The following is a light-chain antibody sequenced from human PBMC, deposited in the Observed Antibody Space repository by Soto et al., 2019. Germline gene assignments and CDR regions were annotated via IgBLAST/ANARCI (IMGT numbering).Light chain of an antibody. CDR1: SSDVGGYNY. CDR3: SSYTSSSSVI. CDR2: DVT. J-gene: IGLJ2*01. Sequence: QSALTQPASVSGSPGQSITISCTGTSSDVGGYNYVSWYQQHPGKAPKLMIYDVTNRPSGVSNRFSCSKSGNTASLTISGLQPEDEADYYCSSYTSSSSVIFGGGTKLTVL. V-gene: IGLV2-14*03.